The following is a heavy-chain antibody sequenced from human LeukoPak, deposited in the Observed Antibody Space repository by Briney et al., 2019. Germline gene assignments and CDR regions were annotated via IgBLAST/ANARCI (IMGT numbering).Heavy chain of an antibody. J-gene: IGHJ4*02. CDR1: GFTFSSYW. V-gene: IGHV3-7*04. CDR2: IKQDGSEK. CDR3: ARGGNGVNVGYCDY. Sequence: AGGSLILSCAASGFTFSSYWMSWGRQTPGKGLEWVANIKQDGSEKHYVGSVKGRFTISRDNAKNSLYLQMDSLRAEDTAVYYCARGGNGVNVGYCDYWGQGTLVTVSS. D-gene: IGHD5-12*01.